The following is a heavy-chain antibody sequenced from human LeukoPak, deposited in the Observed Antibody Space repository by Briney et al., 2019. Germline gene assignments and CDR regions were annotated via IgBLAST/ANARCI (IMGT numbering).Heavy chain of an antibody. D-gene: IGHD6-19*01. CDR2: INHSGST. J-gene: IGHJ5*02. V-gene: IGHV4-34*01. Sequence: PSETLSLTCAVYGGSFSGYYWSWIRQPPGKGLEWIGEINHSGSTNYNPSLKSRVTISVDTSKNQFSLKLSSVTAADTAVYYCAMTGARIAVAAWGQGTLVTVSS. CDR1: GGSFSGYY. CDR3: AMTGARIAVAA.